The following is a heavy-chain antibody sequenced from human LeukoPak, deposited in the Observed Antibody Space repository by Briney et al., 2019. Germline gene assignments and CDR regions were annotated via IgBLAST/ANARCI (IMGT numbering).Heavy chain of an antibody. V-gene: IGHV3-9*01. Sequence: PGRSLRLSCAASGFTFDDYAMHWVRQAPGKGLEWVSGISWNSGSIGYADSVKGRFTISRDNAKNSLYLQMNSLRAEDTALYYCPKVGYCSGGSCVYWGQGTLVTVSS. CDR3: PKVGYCSGGSCVY. CDR1: GFTFDDYA. J-gene: IGHJ4*02. CDR2: ISWNSGSI. D-gene: IGHD2-15*01.